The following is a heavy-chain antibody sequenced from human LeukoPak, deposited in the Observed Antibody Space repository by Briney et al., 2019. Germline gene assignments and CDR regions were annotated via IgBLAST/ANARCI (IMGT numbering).Heavy chain of an antibody. CDR2: IIPIFGTA. Sequence: ASVKVSCKASGGTFSSYAISWVRQAPGQGLEWMGGIIPIFGTANYAQKFQGRVTITADESTSTAYMELSSLRSEDTAVYYCAREDQQLQRGGYYYYGMDVWGQGTTVTVSS. V-gene: IGHV1-69*13. D-gene: IGHD6-13*01. CDR3: AREDQQLQRGGYYYYGMDV. J-gene: IGHJ6*02. CDR1: GGTFSSYA.